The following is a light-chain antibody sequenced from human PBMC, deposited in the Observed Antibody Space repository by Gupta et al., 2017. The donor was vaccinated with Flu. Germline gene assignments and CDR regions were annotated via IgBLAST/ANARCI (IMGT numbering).Light chain of an antibody. Sequence: PSSLSASVGDRVTLTCRASQRISTYLNWYQQKPGKAPKVLIYAASSLQSGVPTRFSGSGSGTDFSLTISSLQPEDFATYYCQQTYSAPFTFGGGTKVQI. V-gene: IGKV1-39*01. CDR1: QRISTY. CDR3: QQTYSAPFT. CDR2: AAS. J-gene: IGKJ4*01.